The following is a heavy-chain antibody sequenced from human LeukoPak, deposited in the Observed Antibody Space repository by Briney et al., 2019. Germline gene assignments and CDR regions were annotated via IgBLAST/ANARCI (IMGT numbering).Heavy chain of an antibody. J-gene: IGHJ4*02. V-gene: IGHV4-34*01. CDR3: ARGQYKWFGQRPSNYFDY. D-gene: IGHD3-10*01. CDR2: INHSGST. Sequence: SETLSLTCAVYGGSFSGYYWSWIRQPPGKGLEWIGEINHSGSTNYNPSLKSRVTISVDTSKNQFSLRLSSVTAADTAVYYCARGQYKWFGQRPSNYFDYWGQGTLVTVSS. CDR1: GGSFSGYY.